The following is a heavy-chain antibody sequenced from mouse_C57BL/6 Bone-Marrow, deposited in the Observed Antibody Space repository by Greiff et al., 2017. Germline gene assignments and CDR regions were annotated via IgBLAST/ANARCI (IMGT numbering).Heavy chain of an antibody. CDR1: GYTFTNYW. D-gene: IGHD2-2*01. V-gene: IGHV1-63*01. J-gene: IGHJ2*01. Sequence: QVQLQQSGAELVRPGTSVKMSCKASGYTFTNYWIGWAKQRPGHGLEWIGDIYPGGGYTNYNEKFKGKATLTADKSSSTAYMQFSSLTSEDSAIYYCARLGDYGYDADYWGQGTTLTVSS. CDR3: ARLGDYGYDADY. CDR2: IYPGGGYT.